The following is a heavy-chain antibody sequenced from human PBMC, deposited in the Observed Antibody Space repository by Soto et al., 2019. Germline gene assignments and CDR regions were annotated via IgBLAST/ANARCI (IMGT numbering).Heavy chain of an antibody. CDR2: IYYSGST. D-gene: IGHD3-10*01. Sequence: QVQLQESGPGLVKPSQTLSLTCTVSGGSISSGGYYWSWIRQHPGKGLEWIGYIYYSGSTYYNPSLKSRVTXXVXTXRNQFSLKLSSVTAADTAVYYCASTNVLLIKTAFDIWGQGTMVTVSS. CDR3: ASTNVLLIKTAFDI. V-gene: IGHV4-31*03. J-gene: IGHJ3*02. CDR1: GGSISSGGYY.